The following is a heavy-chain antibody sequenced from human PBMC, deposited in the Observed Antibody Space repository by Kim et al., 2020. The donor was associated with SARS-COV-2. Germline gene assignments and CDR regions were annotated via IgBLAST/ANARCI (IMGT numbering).Heavy chain of an antibody. J-gene: IGHJ4*02. CDR3: ARHTSGSLGVGY. V-gene: IGHV4-34*01. CDR1: GGSLGENY. Sequence: SETLSLTCAVFGGSLGENYWIWIRQPPGKGLEWIGEINHSGRTQYNPSLKSRVTMSLDASKNQFSMKLTSVTAADTAVYYCARHTSGSLGVGYWGQGTLVTVSS. CDR2: INHSGRT. D-gene: IGHD3-10*01.